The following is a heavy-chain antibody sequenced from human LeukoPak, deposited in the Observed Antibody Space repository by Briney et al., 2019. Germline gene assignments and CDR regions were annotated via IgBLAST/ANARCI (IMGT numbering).Heavy chain of an antibody. CDR3: ARGHCSDGVGATGYYYMDV. J-gene: IGHJ6*03. CDR2: TRNRVNSYTT. CDR1: GFTFSDHY. Sequence: GGSLRLSCAASGFTFSDHYMDWVRQAPGKGLEWVGRTRNRVNSYTTEYAASVKGRFTISRDDSKNSLYLQMNSLKTEDTAVYYCARGHCSDGVGATGYYYMDVWGKGPTVTVSS. V-gene: IGHV3-72*01. D-gene: IGHD2-8*01.